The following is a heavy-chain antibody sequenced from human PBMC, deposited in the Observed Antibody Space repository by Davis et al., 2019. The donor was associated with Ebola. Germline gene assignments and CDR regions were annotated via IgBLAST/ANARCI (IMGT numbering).Heavy chain of an antibody. CDR2: IMQDGSEK. Sequence: PGGSLRLSCAASGFTFSSYWMSWVRQAPGKGLEWVANIMQDGSEKYYVDSVKGRFTISRDNAKNSLYLQMKSLGAEDTAGYYCAGGVAPMRSWGQGTLVTVSS. CDR1: GFTFSSYW. V-gene: IGHV3-7*01. J-gene: IGHJ4*02. CDR3: AGGVAPMRS.